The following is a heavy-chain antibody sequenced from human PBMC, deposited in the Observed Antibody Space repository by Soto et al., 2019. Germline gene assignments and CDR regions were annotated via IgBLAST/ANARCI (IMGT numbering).Heavy chain of an antibody. Sequence: GGSLRLSCAASGFTFSTYDMSWVRQAPGNGLEWVSTIGDSSDNTFYADSVRGRFTISSDNSTNRLYLHMNSLRAEDTALYYCAKHLTGDSGQGHLCDYWGQGVLVTVSS. D-gene: IGHD7-27*01. CDR3: AKHLTGDSGQGHLCDY. CDR2: IGDSSDNT. CDR1: GFTFSTYD. J-gene: IGHJ4*02. V-gene: IGHV3-23*01.